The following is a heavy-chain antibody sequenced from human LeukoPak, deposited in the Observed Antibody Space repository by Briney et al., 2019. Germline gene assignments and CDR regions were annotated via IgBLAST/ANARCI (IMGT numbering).Heavy chain of an antibody. CDR2: IYYSGST. D-gene: IGHD4-17*01. J-gene: IGHJ6*04. Sequence: LRLSCVASGFTFSSYEMNWVRQHPGKGLEWIGYIYYSGSTYYNPSLKSRVTISVDTSKKQFSLKLSSVTAADTAVYYCARRRGGYGDPGMDVWGKGTTVTVSS. CDR1: GFTFSSYE. V-gene: IGHV4-31*02. CDR3: ARRRGGYGDPGMDV.